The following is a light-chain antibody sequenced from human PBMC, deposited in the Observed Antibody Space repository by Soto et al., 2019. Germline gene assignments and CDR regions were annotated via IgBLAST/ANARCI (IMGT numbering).Light chain of an antibody. J-gene: IGKJ5*01. Sequence: VLTRSAATRTFPPAASATLSCRASQSVNTYLAWYQQKPGQAPRLLIFGVSNRATGIPDRFSGSGSGTDFTLTISRLEPEDSAVYYCQQFDDSVTFGQGTRLEIK. CDR2: GVS. CDR3: QQFDDSVT. CDR1: QSVNTY. V-gene: IGKV3-20*01.